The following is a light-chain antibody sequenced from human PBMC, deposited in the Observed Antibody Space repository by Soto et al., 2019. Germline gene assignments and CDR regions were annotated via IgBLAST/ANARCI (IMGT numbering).Light chain of an antibody. CDR1: QRVSSN. J-gene: IGKJ1*01. V-gene: IGKV3-15*01. CDR2: GAS. Sequence: EIVMTQSPATLSVSPGERATISCRASQRVSSNLAWYQQKPGQAPRLLIYGASTRATGIPARFSGSGSGTEFTLTISSLQSEDFAVYYCQQYNNWPPWTFGQGTKVEI. CDR3: QQYNNWPPWT.